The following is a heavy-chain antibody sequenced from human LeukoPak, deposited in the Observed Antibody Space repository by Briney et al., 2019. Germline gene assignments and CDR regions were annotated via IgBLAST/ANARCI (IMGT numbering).Heavy chain of an antibody. CDR3: ARACAYQDCFDY. V-gene: IGHV5-51*01. CDR2: IYPGDSDT. CDR1: GYSFTNYW. Sequence: ESLKISCKGSGYSFTNYWIGWVRQMPGKGLEWMGIIYPGDSDTRYNPSFQGQVTISADKSISTSYLQWSSLQASDTTMYYSARACAYQDCFDYWGQGTLVTVSS. J-gene: IGHJ4*02. D-gene: IGHD3-16*01.